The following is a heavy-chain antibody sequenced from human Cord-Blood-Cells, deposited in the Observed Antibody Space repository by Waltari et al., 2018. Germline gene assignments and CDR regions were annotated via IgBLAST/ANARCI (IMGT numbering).Heavy chain of an antibody. CDR1: GGSISISSYY. CDR2: IYYSGST. V-gene: IGHV4-39*01. J-gene: IGHJ5*02. D-gene: IGHD2-15*01. Sequence: QLQLQESGPGLVQPSETLPLTCTVPGGSISISSYYWGWIRQPPGKGLEWIGSIYYSGSTYYNPSLKSRVTISVDTSKNQFSLKLSSVTAADTAVYYCARGYCSGGSCYFNWFDPWGQGTLVTVSS. CDR3: ARGYCSGGSCYFNWFDP.